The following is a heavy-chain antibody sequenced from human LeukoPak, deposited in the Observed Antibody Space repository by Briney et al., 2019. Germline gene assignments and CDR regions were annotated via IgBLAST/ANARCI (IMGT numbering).Heavy chain of an antibody. V-gene: IGHV3-7*01. Sequence: GGSLRLSCAASGFTFSSYSMNWVRQAPGKGLEWVANIKQDGSDKYYVDSVKGRFTISRDNAKNSLYLQMNSLRDEDTAVYYCARDLETMVRGIITQWGQGTLVTVSS. CDR2: IKQDGSDK. CDR1: GFTFSSYS. J-gene: IGHJ4*02. CDR3: ARDLETMVRGIITQ. D-gene: IGHD3-10*01.